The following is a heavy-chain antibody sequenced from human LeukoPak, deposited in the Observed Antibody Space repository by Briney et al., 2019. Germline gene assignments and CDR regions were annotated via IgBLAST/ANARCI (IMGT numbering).Heavy chain of an antibody. CDR1: GFTVSSNY. V-gene: IGHV3-53*01. D-gene: IGHD5-12*01. J-gene: IGHJ4*02. CDR3: ARAQGGYSGYDPTFYYFDY. CDR2: IYSGGST. Sequence: PGGSLRLSCAASGFTVSSNYMSWVRQAPGKGLEWVSVIYSGGSTYYADSVKGRITISRDNSKNTLYLQMNSLRAEDTAVYYCARAQGGYSGYDPTFYYFDYWGQGTLVTVSS.